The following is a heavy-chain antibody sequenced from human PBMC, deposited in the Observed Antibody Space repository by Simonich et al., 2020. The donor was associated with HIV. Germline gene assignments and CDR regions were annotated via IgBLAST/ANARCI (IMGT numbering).Heavy chain of an antibody. D-gene: IGHD1-26*01. V-gene: IGHV4-34*01. CDR1: GFTFSSYA. CDR2: INHSGSN. Sequence: VQLLESGGGLVEPGGSLRLSCAASGFTFSSYAMSWVRQAPGEGMEWIGEINHSGSNNYNPSLKRRLTISVDTSKNQFSLKLSSVTAADTAVYYCARHRRVGATTGDAFDIWGQGTMVTVSS. CDR3: ARHRRVGATTGDAFDI. J-gene: IGHJ3*02.